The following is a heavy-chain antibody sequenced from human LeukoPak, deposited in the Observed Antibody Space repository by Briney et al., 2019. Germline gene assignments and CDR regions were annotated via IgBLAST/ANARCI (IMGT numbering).Heavy chain of an antibody. CDR3: ARDVEWLYYFDY. CDR1: GYTFTGYY. J-gene: IGHJ4*02. Sequence: ASVKVSCKASGYTFTGYYMHWVRQAPGQGLEWMGWINPNSGGTNYAQKFQGRVTMTRATSISTAYMELSRLRSDDTAVYYCARDVEWLYYFDYWGQGTLVTVSS. V-gene: IGHV1-2*02. D-gene: IGHD5-12*01. CDR2: INPNSGGT.